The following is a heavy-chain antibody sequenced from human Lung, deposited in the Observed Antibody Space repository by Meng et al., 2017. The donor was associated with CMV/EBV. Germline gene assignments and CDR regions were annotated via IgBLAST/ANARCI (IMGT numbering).Heavy chain of an antibody. D-gene: IGHD3-16*02. CDR2: IYYSGST. J-gene: IGHJ4*02. CDR1: GGSISSSSYY. CDR3: ARYLITFGGVIVSDY. Sequence: SETLYLXXTVSGGSISSSSYYWGWIRQPPGKGLEWIGSIYYSGSTYYNPSLKSRVTISVDTSKNQFSLKLSSVTAADTAVYYCARYLITFGGVIVSDYWGQGTXVTVSS. V-gene: IGHV4-39*07.